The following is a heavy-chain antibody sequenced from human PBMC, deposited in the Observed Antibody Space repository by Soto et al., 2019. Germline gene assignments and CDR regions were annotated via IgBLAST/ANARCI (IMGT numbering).Heavy chain of an antibody. CDR3: ARDPCAEGAMDFDY. D-gene: IGHD5-18*01. CDR2: ISSSSSYI. V-gene: IGHV3-21*01. J-gene: IGHJ4*02. CDR1: GFTFSSYS. Sequence: GGSLRLSCAASGFTFSSYSMNWVRQAPGKGLEWVSSISSSSSYIYYADSVKGRFTISRDNAKNSLYLQMNSLRAEDTAVYYCARDPCAEGAMDFDYWGQGTLVTVSS.